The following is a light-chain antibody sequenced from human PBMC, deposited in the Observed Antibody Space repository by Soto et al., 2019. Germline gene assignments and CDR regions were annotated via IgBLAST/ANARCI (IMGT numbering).Light chain of an antibody. CDR2: SNN. J-gene: IGLJ3*02. CDR3: AAWDDSLNGWV. V-gene: IGLV1-44*01. CDR1: SSNIGSNT. Sequence: QSVLTQPPSASGTPGQRVTISCSGSSSNIGSNTGNWYQQLPGTAPKLLIYSNNQRPSGVPDRFSGSKSGTSASLAISGLQSEDEAYYYCAAWDDSLNGWVFGGGTKLTVL.